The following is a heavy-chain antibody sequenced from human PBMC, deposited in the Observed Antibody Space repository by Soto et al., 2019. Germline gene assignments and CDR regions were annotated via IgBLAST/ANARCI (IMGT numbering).Heavy chain of an antibody. Sequence: GGSLRLSCAASGFTFSSYSMNWVRQAPGKGLEWVSYISSSSSTIYYADSVKGRFTISGDNAKNSLYLQMNSLRDEDTAVYYCARGGRLTDTAMVSTLYYFDYWGQGTLVTVSS. D-gene: IGHD5-18*01. CDR2: ISSSSSTI. V-gene: IGHV3-48*02. CDR3: ARGGRLTDTAMVSTLYYFDY. CDR1: GFTFSSYS. J-gene: IGHJ4*02.